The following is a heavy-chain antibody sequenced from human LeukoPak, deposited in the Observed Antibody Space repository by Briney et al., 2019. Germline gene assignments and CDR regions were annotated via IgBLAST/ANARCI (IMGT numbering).Heavy chain of an antibody. D-gene: IGHD1-26*01. CDR1: GDSLNSYY. J-gene: IGHJ4*02. CDR2: IFYSGSS. V-gene: IGHV4-59*01. CDR3: AGRAERFFDY. Sequence: SETLSRTCTVSGDSLNSYYWSWVRQPPGEGLQWIGYIFYSGSSNYNASLRSRVAISVDTSKNQFSLKLTSVTAADTAVYYCAGRAERFFDYWGQGILVTVSS.